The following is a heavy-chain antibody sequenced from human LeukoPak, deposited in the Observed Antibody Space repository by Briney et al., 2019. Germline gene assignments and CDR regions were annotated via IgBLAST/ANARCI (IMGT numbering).Heavy chain of an antibody. CDR1: GFIFSDHA. D-gene: IGHD1-1*01. CDR2: IRSVAYGETT. Sequence: GGSLRLSCTASGFIFSDHAMTWVRQAPGGGLQWVGFIRSVAYGETTEYAASVQGRFTISRDNSKSIAYLQMNSLKTEDTGVYYCTRGPIQLWLHNAMDVWGQGTTVIVSS. J-gene: IGHJ6*02. V-gene: IGHV3-49*04. CDR3: TRGPIQLWLHNAMDV.